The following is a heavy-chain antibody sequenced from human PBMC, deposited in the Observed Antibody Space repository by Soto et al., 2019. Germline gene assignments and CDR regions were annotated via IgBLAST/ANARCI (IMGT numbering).Heavy chain of an antibody. V-gene: IGHV4-59*13. D-gene: IGHD3-16*01. CDR2: IYYSGST. CDR3: AREAEDKVGVEYFQH. Sequence: SETLSLTCTVSGGSISSYYWSWIRQPPGKGLEWIGYIYYSGSTNYNPSLKSRVTISVDTAKNQFSLKLSSVTAADAAVYYGAREAEDKVGVEYFQHWGQGTLVTVSS. J-gene: IGHJ1*01. CDR1: GGSISSYY.